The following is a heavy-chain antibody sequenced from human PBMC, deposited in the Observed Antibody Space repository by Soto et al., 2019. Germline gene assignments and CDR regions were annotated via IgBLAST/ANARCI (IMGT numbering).Heavy chain of an antibody. CDR2: IYYSGST. CDR3: ARELERTAANWFDP. V-gene: IGHV4-31*03. Sequence: ASETLSLTCTVSGGSISSGGYYWSWIRQHPGKGLEWIGYIYYSGSTYYNPSLKSRVTISVDTSKNQFSLKLSSVTAADTAVYYCARELERTAANWFDPWGQENLVTGSS. D-gene: IGHD2-2*01. CDR1: GGSISSGGYY. J-gene: IGHJ5*02.